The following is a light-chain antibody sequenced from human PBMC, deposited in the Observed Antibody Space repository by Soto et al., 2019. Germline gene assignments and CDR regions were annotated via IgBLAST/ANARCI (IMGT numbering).Light chain of an antibody. CDR3: CSYAGDWV. CDR1: SSDVGGYNY. J-gene: IGLJ3*02. V-gene: IGLV2-11*01. Sequence: QSALTQPRSVSGSPGQSITISCTGTSSDVGGYNYVSWYQKYPGKAPKRMISDVSERPSGVPDRFSGSKAGNTASLSSSGLQPEDEADYCCCSYAGDWVFVGGTKLNVL. CDR2: DVS.